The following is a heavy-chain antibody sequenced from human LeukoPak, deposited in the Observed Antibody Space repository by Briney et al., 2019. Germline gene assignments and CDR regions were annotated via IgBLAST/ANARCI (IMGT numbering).Heavy chain of an antibody. CDR1: RGSIGSHY. CDR2: VYDIGST. V-gene: IGHV4-59*11. CDR3: ARGGVLKSVDY. D-gene: IGHD3-16*01. J-gene: IGHJ4*02. Sequence: SETLSLTCTVSRGSIGSHYWTWIRQTPGKGLEWIGYVYDIGSTKYNPSLKSRVTISVDTSKNQFSLRLSSVTAADTAVYYCARGGVLKSVDYWGQGTLVAVSS.